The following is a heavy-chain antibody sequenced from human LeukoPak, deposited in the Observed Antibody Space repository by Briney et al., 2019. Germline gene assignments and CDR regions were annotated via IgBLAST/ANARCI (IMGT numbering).Heavy chain of an antibody. J-gene: IGHJ4*02. Sequence: WASVKVSCKASGGTFSSYAISWVRQAPGQGLEWMGGIIPIFGTANYAQKFQGRVTITADKSTSTAYMELSSLRSEDTAVYYCARNHRPKDIVVVPAAFDYWGQGTLVTVSS. CDR3: ARNHRPKDIVVVPAAFDY. CDR2: IIPIFGTA. D-gene: IGHD2-2*01. CDR1: GGTFSSYA. V-gene: IGHV1-69*06.